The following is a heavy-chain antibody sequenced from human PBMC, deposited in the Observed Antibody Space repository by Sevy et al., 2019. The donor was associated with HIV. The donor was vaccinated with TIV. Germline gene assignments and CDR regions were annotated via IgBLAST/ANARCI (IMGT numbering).Heavy chain of an antibody. V-gene: IGHV4-39*01. CDR1: GGSISSSSYY. CDR3: VRRPVLILYYFDY. CDR2: IYYSGST. Sequence: SETLSLTCTVSGGSISSSSYYWGWIRQPPGKGLAWIGSIYYSGSTYYNPSLKSRVTISVDTSKNQFSLKLSSVTAADTAVYYCVRRPVLILYYFDYWGQGTLVTVSS. D-gene: IGHD2-8*01. J-gene: IGHJ4*02.